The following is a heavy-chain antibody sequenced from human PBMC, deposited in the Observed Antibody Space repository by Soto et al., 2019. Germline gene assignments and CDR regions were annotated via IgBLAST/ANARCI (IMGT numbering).Heavy chain of an antibody. D-gene: IGHD2-2*01. CDR2: ISNSGSVI. J-gene: IGHJ3*01. Sequence: EVQLVESGGNLVQAGGSLRLSCAASGFSFISYSMSWVRQAPGKGLEWVSYISNSGSVIHDADSVKGRFTISRDNAKNSLSLQMNSLRDEDTALYYCVRVYASNTFDLWGQGTVFTVSS. CDR3: VRVYASNTFDL. CDR1: GFSFISYS. V-gene: IGHV3-48*02.